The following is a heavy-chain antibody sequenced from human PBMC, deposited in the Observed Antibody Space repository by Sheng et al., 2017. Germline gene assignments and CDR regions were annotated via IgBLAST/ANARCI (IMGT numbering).Heavy chain of an antibody. V-gene: IGHV3-11*05. CDR3: ARDLGIRGGSYYYMDV. D-gene: IGHD3-10*01. J-gene: IGHJ6*03. CDR1: GFPFSDYY. Sequence: QVQLVESGGGLVKPGGSLRLSCAASGFPFSDYYMYWIRQAPGKGLEWVSYISSSSTYTNYADSVKGRFTISRDDAKNSLYLQMNTLRAEDTAVYYCARDLGIRGGSYYYMDVWGKGTTVTVSS. CDR2: ISSSSTYT.